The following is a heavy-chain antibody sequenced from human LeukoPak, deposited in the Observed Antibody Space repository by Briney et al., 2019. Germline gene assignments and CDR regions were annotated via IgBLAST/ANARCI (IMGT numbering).Heavy chain of an antibody. CDR3: ARTTEGYCRGRSCYSYYYYMDV. D-gene: IGHD2-15*01. CDR2: IHYSGST. CDR1: GGSISSYY. V-gene: IGHV4-59*01. J-gene: IGHJ6*03. Sequence: SETLSLTCTVSGGSISSYYWSWIRQPPGKGLEWIGYIHYSGSTNYNPSLMSRVTISVDTSKNQFSLKLSSVTAADTAVDYCARTTEGYCRGRSCYSYYYYMDVWGKGTTVTVSS.